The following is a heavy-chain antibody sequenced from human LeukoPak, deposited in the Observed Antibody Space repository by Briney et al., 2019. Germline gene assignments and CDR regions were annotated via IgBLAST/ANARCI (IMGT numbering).Heavy chain of an antibody. Sequence: PSETLSLTCTVSGGSISSGSYYWSWIRQPAGKGLEWIGRIYTSGSTNYNPSLKSRVTISLDTSKNQFSLKLSSVTAADTAVYYCARETTPRGGTTVWFDPWGQGTLVTVSS. V-gene: IGHV4-61*02. D-gene: IGHD1-7*01. J-gene: IGHJ5*02. CDR1: GGSISSGSYY. CDR3: ARETTPRGGTTVWFDP. CDR2: IYTSGST.